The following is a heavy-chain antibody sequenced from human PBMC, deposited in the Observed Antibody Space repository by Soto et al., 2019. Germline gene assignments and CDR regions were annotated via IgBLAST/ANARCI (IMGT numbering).Heavy chain of an antibody. CDR1: GFVFKDSS. D-gene: IGHD3-10*01. V-gene: IGHV3-73*01. CDR2: IRDRAFSYAT. Sequence: EVLLVESGGGLVQPGGSLKLSCAASGFVFKDSSFHWVRQASGKGLEWVGRIRDRAFSYATAYAASVKGRFTISRDDSTNTAYLQMNSLKTEDPPIYFCTSLISAAQDYWGQGTLVTVSS. J-gene: IGHJ4*02. CDR3: TSLISAAQDY.